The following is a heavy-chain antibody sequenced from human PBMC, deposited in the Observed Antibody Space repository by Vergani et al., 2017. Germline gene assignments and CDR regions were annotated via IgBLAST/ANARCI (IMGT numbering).Heavy chain of an antibody. CDR1: GFTFSSYS. J-gene: IGHJ3*02. CDR2: ISSSSSTI. CDR3: AIPLLLWFGELSGAFDI. D-gene: IGHD3-10*01. V-gene: IGHV3-48*02. Sequence: EVQLVESGGGLVQPGGSLRLSCAASGFTFSSYSMNWVRQAPGKGLEWVSYISSSSSTIYYADSVKGRFTISRDNAKNSLYLQMNSLRDEDTAVYYCAIPLLLWFGELSGAFDIWGQGTMVTVSS.